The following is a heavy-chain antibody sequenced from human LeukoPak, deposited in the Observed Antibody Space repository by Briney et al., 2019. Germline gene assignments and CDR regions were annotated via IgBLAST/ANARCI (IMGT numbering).Heavy chain of an antibody. CDR1: GYTFTSYD. J-gene: IGHJ4*02. Sequence: ASVKVSCKASGYTFTSYDINWVRQATGQGLEWMGWMNPNSGNTGYAQKFQGRVTMTRNTSISTAYMELSSLRSDDTAVYYCARVKAAAGSFDYWGQGTLVTVSS. V-gene: IGHV1-8*01. CDR3: ARVKAAAGSFDY. D-gene: IGHD6-13*01. CDR2: MNPNSGNT.